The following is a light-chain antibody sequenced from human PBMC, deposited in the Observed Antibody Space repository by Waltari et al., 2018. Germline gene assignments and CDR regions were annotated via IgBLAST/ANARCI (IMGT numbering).Light chain of an antibody. J-gene: IGLJ3*02. CDR2: VVS. V-gene: IGLV2-14*03. Sequence: QSALTPPASVSGSLGQTLPISCTGTSRDIGGHNHVSWYPHHPGKAPQLIIHVVSERPSGVSSRVSGSNSGNTASLTISGLHADDETEYYCHSFTSSTTWVFGGGTRVTVL. CDR3: HSFTSSTTWV. CDR1: SRDIGGHNH.